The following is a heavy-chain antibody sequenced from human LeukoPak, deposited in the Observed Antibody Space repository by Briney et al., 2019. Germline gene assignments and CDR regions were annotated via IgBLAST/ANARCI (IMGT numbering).Heavy chain of an antibody. CDR1: GYTFTDYY. CDR2: MNPSNGGT. J-gene: IGHJ6*02. CDR3: ASSVVPAAMLYYYGMDV. V-gene: IGHV1-2*02. D-gene: IGHD2-2*01. Sequence: SVKVSCKASGYTFTDYYIHWVRQAPGQGLEWMGWMNPSNGGTRYAQKFQGRVTTTRDTSISTAYMELSSLRSDDTAVYFCASSVVPAAMLYYYGMDVWGQGTTVIVSS.